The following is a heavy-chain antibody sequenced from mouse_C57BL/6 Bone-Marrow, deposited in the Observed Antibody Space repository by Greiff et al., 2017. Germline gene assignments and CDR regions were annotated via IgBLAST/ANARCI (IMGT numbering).Heavy chain of an antibody. V-gene: IGHV1-4*01. Sequence: QVQLQQPGAELARPGASVKMSCKASGYTFTSYTMHWVKQRPGQGLEWIGYINPSSGYTKYNQKFKDKATLTADKSSSTAYMQLSSLTSEDSAVYYCARSKDYDRRYFDYWGQGTTLTVSS. J-gene: IGHJ2*01. CDR2: INPSSGYT. CDR1: GYTFTSYT. D-gene: IGHD2-4*01. CDR3: ARSKDYDRRYFDY.